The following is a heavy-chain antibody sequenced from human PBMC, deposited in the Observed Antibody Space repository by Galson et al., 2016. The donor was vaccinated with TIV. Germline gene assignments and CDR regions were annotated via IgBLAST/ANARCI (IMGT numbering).Heavy chain of an antibody. CDR3: ARVPTKTFDFWSGFDKSFCMDV. Sequence: SVKVSCKASGYTLSSYSISWVRQAPGQGLEWMGWISGYNGNKNYAQKFQDRVTMTTDTSTNTAYMELRSLRSDDTAVYYCARVPTKTFDFWSGFDKSFCMDVWGKGTTVTVSS. CDR2: ISGYNGNK. CDR1: GYTLSSYS. D-gene: IGHD3-3*01. J-gene: IGHJ6*04. V-gene: IGHV1-18*01.